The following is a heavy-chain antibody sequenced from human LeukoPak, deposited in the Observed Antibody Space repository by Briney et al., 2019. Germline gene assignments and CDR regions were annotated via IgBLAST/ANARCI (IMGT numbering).Heavy chain of an antibody. Sequence: GGSLRLSCAASGFTFSSYSMNWVRQAPGKGLEWVSSISSSSSYIYYADSVKGRFTISRDNSKNTLYLQMNSLRAEDTAVYYCAKDLNYYDSSGYTGGYYFDYWGQGTLVTVSS. J-gene: IGHJ4*02. CDR3: AKDLNYYDSSGYTGGYYFDY. CDR1: GFTFSSYS. D-gene: IGHD3-22*01. V-gene: IGHV3-21*01. CDR2: ISSSSSYI.